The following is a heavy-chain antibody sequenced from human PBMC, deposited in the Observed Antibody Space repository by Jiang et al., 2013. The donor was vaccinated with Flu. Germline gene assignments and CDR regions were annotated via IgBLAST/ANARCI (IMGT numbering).Heavy chain of an antibody. V-gene: IGHV1-2*02. Sequence: GAEVKKPGASVKVSCKASGYTFTGYYMHWVRQAPGQGLEWMGWINPNSGGTNYAQKFQGRVTMTRDTSISTAYMELSRLRSDDTAVYYCARVRYCSSTSCYGSRGVKGMDVWGQGTTVTVSS. CDR1: GYTFTGYY. D-gene: IGHD2-2*01. CDR3: ARVRYCSSTSCYGSRGVKGMDV. CDR2: INPNSGGT. J-gene: IGHJ6*02.